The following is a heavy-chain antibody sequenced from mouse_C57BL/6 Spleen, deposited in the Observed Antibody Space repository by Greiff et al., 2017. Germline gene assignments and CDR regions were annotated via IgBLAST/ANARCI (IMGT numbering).Heavy chain of an antibody. CDR3: AREYGSSASYFDV. V-gene: IGHV2-2*01. J-gene: IGHJ1*03. CDR2: IWRGGST. Sequence: VQLQQSGPGLVQPSQCLSISCTASGFSLTSYGVHWVRQSPGQGLEWLGVIWRGGSTDNYAAFISRLSISKYNSKSQVFFKMNSLQAEDTAIYYCAREYGSSASYFDVWGTGTSVTVSS. D-gene: IGHD1-1*01. CDR1: GFSLTSYG.